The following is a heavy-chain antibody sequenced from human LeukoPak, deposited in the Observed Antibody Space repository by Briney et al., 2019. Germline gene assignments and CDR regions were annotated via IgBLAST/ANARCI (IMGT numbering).Heavy chain of an antibody. CDR2: INPSGGT. V-gene: IGHV1-46*02. Sequence: ASVKVSCKASGYTFNNMHWVRQAPGQGLEWMGIINPSGGTSYAQKFQGRVAMTRDTSTGTVYMELSSLTSDDTAVYYCARDGNYCVDPWGQGTLVTVSS. CDR3: ARDGNYCVDP. CDR1: GYTFNN. D-gene: IGHD2-21*01. J-gene: IGHJ5*02.